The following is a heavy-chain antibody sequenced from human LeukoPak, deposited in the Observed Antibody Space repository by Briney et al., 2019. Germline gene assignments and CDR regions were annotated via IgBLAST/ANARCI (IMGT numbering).Heavy chain of an antibody. J-gene: IGHJ4*02. D-gene: IGHD6-13*01. CDR3: ARARYSSSWARDY. CDR2: IYYSGST. CDR1: GGSISSYY. Sequence: PSETLSLTCTVSGGSISSYYWSWIRQPPGKGLEWIGYIYYSGSTNHNPSLKSRVTISVDTSKNQFSLKLSSVTAADTAVYYCARARYSSSWARDYWGQGTLVTVSS. V-gene: IGHV4-59*01.